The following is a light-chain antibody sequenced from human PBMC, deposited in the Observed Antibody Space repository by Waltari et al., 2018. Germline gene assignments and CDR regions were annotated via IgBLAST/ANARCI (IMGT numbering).Light chain of an antibody. J-gene: IGLJ3*02. V-gene: IGLV1-44*01. CDR3: ASWDDSLNGHWV. CDR2: RSD. Sequence: QSVLTQPPSASGTPGQRVTISCSGSASNIGGNLVNWYQQLPGKAPKLLIYRSDQRPSGVPDRFSGSKTGTSASLAISGLQSEDEADYFCASWDDSLNGHWVFGGGTKLTVL. CDR1: ASNIGGNL.